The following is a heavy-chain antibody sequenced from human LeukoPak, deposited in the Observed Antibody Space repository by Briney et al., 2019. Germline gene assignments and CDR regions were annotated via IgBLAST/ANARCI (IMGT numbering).Heavy chain of an antibody. CDR2: IYDTGYA. V-gene: IGHV4-31*03. J-gene: IGHJ5*02. CDR1: GGSFSCNNY. CDR3: ARDGGPPRSHCRSSSCYARWYFDP. Sequence: PSQTLSLTCIASGGSFSCNNYWRCIRQHPEKVLEWSGYIYDTGYAYYTPSVRSRLTISVDTSQNHFSLKLTSVTAADTAVYYCARDGGPPRSHCRSSSCYARWYFDPWGQGTLVTVSS. D-gene: IGHD2-2*01.